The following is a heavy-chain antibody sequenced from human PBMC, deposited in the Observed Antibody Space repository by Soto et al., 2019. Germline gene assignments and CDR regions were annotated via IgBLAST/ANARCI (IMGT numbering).Heavy chain of an antibody. J-gene: IGHJ4*02. CDR3: ARIEHYDFWSGYYQDY. CDR2: IFSNDEK. D-gene: IGHD3-3*01. CDR1: GFSLSNARMG. Sequence: SGPTLVNPTETLTLTCTVSGFSLSNARMGVSWIRQPPGKALEWLAHIFSNDEKSYSTSLKSRLTISKDTSKSQVVLTMTNMDPVDTATYYCARIEHYDFWSGYYQDYWGQGTLVTVS. V-gene: IGHV2-26*01.